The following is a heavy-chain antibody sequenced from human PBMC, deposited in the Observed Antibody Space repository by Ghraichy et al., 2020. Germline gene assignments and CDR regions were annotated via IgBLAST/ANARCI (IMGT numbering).Heavy chain of an antibody. D-gene: IGHD2-15*01. CDR1: GFTLSNYW. CDR2: IKSDGSST. CDR3: AREYCSGGRCFFGTGGSHFAY. J-gene: IGHJ4*02. Sequence: GGSLRLSCAASGFTLSNYWMHWVRQAPGEGLVWVSRIKSDGSSTNYADSVKGRFTISRDNAKNTLYLQMNSLRAEDTAVYYCAREYCSGGRCFFGTGGSHFAYWGQGTLVTVSS. V-gene: IGHV3-74*01.